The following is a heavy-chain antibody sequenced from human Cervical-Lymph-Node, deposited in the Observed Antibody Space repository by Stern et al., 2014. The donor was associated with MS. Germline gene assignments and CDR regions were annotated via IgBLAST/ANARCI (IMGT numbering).Heavy chain of an antibody. CDR2: IHDSGST. V-gene: IGHV4-61*02. J-gene: IGHJ5*02. CDR1: GGSISSSGYY. Sequence: QVQLVQSGPGLVKPSQTLSLTCTVSGGSISSSGYYWSWIRQPADKGLEWIGRIHDSGSTYYNTSLKSRVTISMDTAKTQFSLKLPSVTAADTAVYYCATTRWDLFTWNWFDPWGQGTLVTVSS. D-gene: IGHD1-26*01. CDR3: ATTRWDLFTWNWFDP.